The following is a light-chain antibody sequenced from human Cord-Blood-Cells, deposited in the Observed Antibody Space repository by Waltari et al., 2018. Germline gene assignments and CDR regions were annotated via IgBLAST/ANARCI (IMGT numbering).Light chain of an antibody. CDR2: DAS. CDR3: QQRSNWPPFA. J-gene: IGKJ3*01. V-gene: IGKV3-11*01. CDR1: QSVSSY. Sequence: DIVLTQSPATLSLSPGERATLSCRASQSVSSYLAWYQHKPDQAPRLLIYDASNRATGIPARFSGSGSGTDFTLTISSLEPEDFAVYYCQQRSNWPPFAFGPGTKVDIK.